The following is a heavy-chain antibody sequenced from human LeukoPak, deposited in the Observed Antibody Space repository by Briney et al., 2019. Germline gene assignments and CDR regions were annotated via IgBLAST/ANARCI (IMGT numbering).Heavy chain of an antibody. CDR2: IYHSGST. D-gene: IGHD3-10*01. CDR3: ARNKVRGVISSFDY. J-gene: IGHJ4*02. V-gene: IGHV4-4*02. Sequence: SETLSLTCAVSGGSISSSNWWSWVRQPPGKGLEWIGEIYHSGSTNCNPSLKSRVTISVDKSKNQFSLNLNSVTAADTAVYYCARNKVRGVISSFDYWGQGTLVTVSS. CDR1: GGSISSSNW.